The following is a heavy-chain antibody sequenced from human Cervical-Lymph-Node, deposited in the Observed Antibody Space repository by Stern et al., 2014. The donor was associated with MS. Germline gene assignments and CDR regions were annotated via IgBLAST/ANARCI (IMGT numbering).Heavy chain of an antibody. Sequence: QVQLVESGVDVMKPGASLNVSCPASGYTFTGYSIPWVRQAQGQGLEWMGRINPNKGGTKYAHKFQGRVTLTRDTPPSTAYMLLTSVRYDDTAVYYCARDGQWLFPAYWFDTWGQGTQVTVSS. V-gene: IGHV1-2*06. CDR2: INPNKGGT. D-gene: IGHD6-19*01. CDR3: ARDGQWLFPAYWFDT. J-gene: IGHJ5*02. CDR1: GYTFTGYS.